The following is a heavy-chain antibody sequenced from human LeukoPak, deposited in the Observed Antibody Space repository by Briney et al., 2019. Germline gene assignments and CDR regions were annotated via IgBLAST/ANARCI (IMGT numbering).Heavy chain of an antibody. J-gene: IGHJ4*02. Sequence: PGGSLRLSCAASGFTFTDYAMSWVRQAPGKGLEWVPFISSTGGTIYYADAVKGRFTVSRDNAKNSLLLQMNSLRAEDTAVYYCARMKGYYDFWSGYSGYFDYWGQGTLVTVSS. CDR1: GFTFTDYA. D-gene: IGHD3-3*01. CDR2: ISSTGGTI. CDR3: ARMKGYYDFWSGYSGYFDY. V-gene: IGHV3-48*01.